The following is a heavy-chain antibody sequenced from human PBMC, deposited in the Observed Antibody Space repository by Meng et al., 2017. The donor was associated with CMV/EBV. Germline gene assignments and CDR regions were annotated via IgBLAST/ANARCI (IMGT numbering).Heavy chain of an antibody. J-gene: IGHJ3*02. CDR1: GFTFSSYW. V-gene: IGHV3-7*01. CDR2: IKQDGSEK. CDR3: ARALRFLESYDAFDI. Sequence: GESLRLSCAASGFTFSSYWMSWVRQAPGKGLEWVANIKQDGSEKYYVDSVKGRFTISRDNAKNSLYLQMNSLRAEDTAVYYCARALRFLESYDAFDIWGQGTMVTVSS. D-gene: IGHD3-3*01.